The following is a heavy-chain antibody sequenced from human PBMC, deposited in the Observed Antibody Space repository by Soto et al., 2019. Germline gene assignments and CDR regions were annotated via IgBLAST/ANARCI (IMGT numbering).Heavy chain of an antibody. D-gene: IGHD2-15*01. J-gene: IGHJ5*02. Sequence: ASVKVSCKASGYTFTIYGISWGRQAPGQGPEWMGWISAYNGNTNYAQKLQGRVTMTTDTSTSTAYMELRSLRSDDTAVYYCAREGGCSGGSCGDNWFDPWGQGTLVTVSS. V-gene: IGHV1-18*01. CDR3: AREGGCSGGSCGDNWFDP. CDR2: ISAYNGNT. CDR1: GYTFTIYG.